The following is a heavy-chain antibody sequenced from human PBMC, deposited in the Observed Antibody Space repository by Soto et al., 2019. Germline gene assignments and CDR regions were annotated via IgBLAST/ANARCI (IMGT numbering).Heavy chain of an antibody. J-gene: IGHJ4*02. Sequence: VQLVESGGGVVQPGRSLRLSCAASGFTFSSHSIHWVRQAPGKGLEWVAVISYVGSIKYYADSVKGRFTISRDNSKNTAYLQMNSLRAEDTAVFYCAREWSTSGDLDYWGQGTLVIVSS. CDR3: AREWSTSGDLDY. CDR2: ISYVGSIK. V-gene: IGHV3-30-3*01. D-gene: IGHD3-10*01. CDR1: GFTFSSHS.